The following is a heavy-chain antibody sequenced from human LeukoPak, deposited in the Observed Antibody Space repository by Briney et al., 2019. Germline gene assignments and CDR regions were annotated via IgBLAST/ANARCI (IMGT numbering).Heavy chain of an antibody. V-gene: IGHV4-59*01. CDR1: GGSISSYY. J-gene: IGHJ6*02. D-gene: IGHD6-13*01. CDR3: AREVQGQLGYYYYYYGMDV. Sequence: PSETLSLTCTVSGGSISSYYWSWIRQPPGKGLEWIGYIYYSGSTNYNPSLKSRVTISVDTSKNQFSLKLSSVTAADTAVYYCAREVQGQLGYYYYYYGMDVWGQGTTVTVSS. CDR2: IYYSGST.